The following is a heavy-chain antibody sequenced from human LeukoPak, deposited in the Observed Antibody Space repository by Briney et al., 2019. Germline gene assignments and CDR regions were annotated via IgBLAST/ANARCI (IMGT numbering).Heavy chain of an antibody. CDR2: ISGRGANT. CDR1: GFTFSSYA. CDR3: AKAVVIVPTATPFDY. D-gene: IGHD2-2*01. J-gene: IGHJ4*02. Sequence: GGSLRLSCAASGFTFSSYAMSWVRQAPGKGLEWVSAISGRGANTYYADSVKGRFTISRDNSKNTLYMQMNSLRAEDTAVYYCAKAVVIVPTATPFDYWGQGTLATVSS. V-gene: IGHV3-23*01.